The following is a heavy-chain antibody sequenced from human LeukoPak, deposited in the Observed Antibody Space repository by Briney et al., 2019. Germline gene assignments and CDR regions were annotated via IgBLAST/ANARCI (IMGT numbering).Heavy chain of an antibody. Sequence: GGSLRLSXAASGFTFDDYAMHWVRQGPGKGLEWVSGISWNSGSRVYVDSVKGRFTISRDNAKNSLYLQMDNLRPEDMALYYCVKDVTLGFCSGGSCSAHFDYWGQGTLVTVSS. D-gene: IGHD2-15*01. CDR2: ISWNSGSR. CDR3: VKDVTLGFCSGGSCSAHFDY. CDR1: GFTFDDYA. J-gene: IGHJ4*02. V-gene: IGHV3-9*03.